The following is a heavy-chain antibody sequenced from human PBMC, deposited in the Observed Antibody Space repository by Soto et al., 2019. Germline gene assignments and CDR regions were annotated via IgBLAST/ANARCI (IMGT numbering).Heavy chain of an antibody. J-gene: IGHJ6*02. CDR2: ISYDGSDK. CDR3: AKDHWRTDYYYGMDV. V-gene: IGHV3-30-3*01. Sequence: PGGSLRLSCAASGFTFSSYAMHWVRQAPGKGLEWVALISYDGSDKDYADSVKGRFTISRDNSRNTLFLQMNSLRAEDTAVYYYAKDHWRTDYYYGMDVWGQGTTVTVSS. CDR1: GFTFSSYA.